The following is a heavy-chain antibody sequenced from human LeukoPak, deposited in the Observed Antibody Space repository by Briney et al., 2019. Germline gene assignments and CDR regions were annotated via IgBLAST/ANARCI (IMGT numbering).Heavy chain of an antibody. CDR1: GGSISSGNYY. CDR3: AGLFWSGYLGDRQGGSSNATMDV. D-gene: IGHD3-3*01. J-gene: IGHJ6*02. CDR2: IYYSGST. Sequence: PSQTLSLTCAVSGGSISSGNYYWSWIRQPPGKGLEWIGYIYYSGSTYYNPSLKSRVTISVDRSKNQFSLKLSSVTAADTAVYYCAGLFWSGYLGDRQGGSSNATMDVWGQGTTVTVSS. V-gene: IGHV4-30-2*01.